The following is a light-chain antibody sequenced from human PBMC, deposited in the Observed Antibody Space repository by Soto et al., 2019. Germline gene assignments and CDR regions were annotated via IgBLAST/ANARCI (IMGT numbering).Light chain of an antibody. CDR1: HTVSSRF. CDR2: GAL. CDR3: QQYATSPLT. Sequence: EIVLTKSPGTPSLSPGERATLSCRASHTVSSRFLAWYQQKPGQAPRLLIYGALSRATGIPDRFSGSGSGTDFTLTISRLEPEDFALYYCQQYATSPLTFGGGTKVDIK. J-gene: IGKJ4*01. V-gene: IGKV3-20*01.